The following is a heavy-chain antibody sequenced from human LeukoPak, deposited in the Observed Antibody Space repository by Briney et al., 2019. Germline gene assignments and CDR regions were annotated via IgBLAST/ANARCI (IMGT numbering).Heavy chain of an antibody. Sequence: GGSLRLSCAASEFTFSSYSMNWVRQAPGKGLEWVSYITNSGNSKSYADSVKDRFTISRDNTKNSLYLQMNGLRAEDTAVYYCARTRSSGYLIFDYWGQGILVTVSS. CDR3: ARTRSSGYLIFDY. CDR2: ITNSGNSK. D-gene: IGHD3-22*01. CDR1: EFTFSSYS. V-gene: IGHV3-48*01. J-gene: IGHJ4*02.